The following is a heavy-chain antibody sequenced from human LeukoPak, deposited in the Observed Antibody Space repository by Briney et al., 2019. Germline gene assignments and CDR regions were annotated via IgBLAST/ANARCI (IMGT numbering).Heavy chain of an antibody. V-gene: IGHV4-39*01. CDR2: VFHSGGT. D-gene: IGHD1-26*01. Sequence: SETLSLTCSVSGGSISGSAYSWGWIRQAPGKGLEWIGSVFHSGGTYYNPSLKSRVTISVDTSKNQFSLKLNSMSAADTALYYCARTKSGSYHSPFDYWGQGTLVTVSS. J-gene: IGHJ4*02. CDR1: GGSISGSAYS. CDR3: ARTKSGSYHSPFDY.